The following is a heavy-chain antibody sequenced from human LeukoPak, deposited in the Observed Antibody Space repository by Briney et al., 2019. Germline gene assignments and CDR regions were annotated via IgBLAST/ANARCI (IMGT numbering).Heavy chain of an antibody. Sequence: PSETLSLTCTVSGGSISSYYWSWIRQPAGKGLEWIGRIYTSGSTNYNPSLKSRVTMSVDTSKNQFSLKLSSVTAADTAVYYCARDQGSSGYYPSYYFDYWGQGTLVPVSS. CDR3: ARDQGSSGYYPSYYFDY. V-gene: IGHV4-4*07. J-gene: IGHJ4*02. CDR2: IYTSGST. CDR1: GGSISSYY. D-gene: IGHD3-22*01.